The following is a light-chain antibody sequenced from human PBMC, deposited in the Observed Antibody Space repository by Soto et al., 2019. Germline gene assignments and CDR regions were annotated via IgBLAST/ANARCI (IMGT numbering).Light chain of an antibody. V-gene: IGLV2-14*01. Sequence: QSVLTQPASVSGSPGQSIAISCSGTNSDIADYNSVPWYQQHPGKAPKLMISEVTYRPSGVSNRFSGSKSGNTASLTISGLQTEDEADYYCSSYSSTSTLVFGTGTKVTVL. CDR3: SSYSSTSTLV. CDR1: NSDIADYNS. J-gene: IGLJ1*01. CDR2: EVT.